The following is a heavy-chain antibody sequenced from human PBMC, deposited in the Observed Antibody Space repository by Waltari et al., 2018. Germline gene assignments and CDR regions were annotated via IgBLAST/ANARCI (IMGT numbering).Heavy chain of an antibody. J-gene: IGHJ6*02. CDR1: GYTFTSHA. CDR2: SATNMGNP. CDR3: ARDGYFWSTTVTYTGMDV. V-gene: IGHV7-4-1*02. D-gene: IGHD3-3*01. Sequence: QVQLVQSGSEWKRPGASVTVSCKASGYTFTSHALNWVREAPGKGREWMGWSATNMGNPTYAQGCTGRVVFSLNTSVSTAYLQISILKAEDTAVYYCARDGYFWSTTVTYTGMDVWGQGTTVTVSS.